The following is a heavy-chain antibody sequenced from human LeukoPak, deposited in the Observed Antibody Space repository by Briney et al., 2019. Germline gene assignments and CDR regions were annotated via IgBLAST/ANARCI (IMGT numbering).Heavy chain of an antibody. D-gene: IGHD5-18*01. CDR2: MNPNSGNT. CDR1: GYTFTSYD. J-gene: IGHJ4*02. Sequence: ASVKVSCKASGYTFTSYDINWVRQATGQGLEWMGWMNPNSGNTGYAQRFQGRVTMTRNTSISTAYMELSSLRFEDTAVYYCARGPGWVGNSYGKDWGQGTLVTVSS. V-gene: IGHV1-8*01. CDR3: ARGPGWVGNSYGKD.